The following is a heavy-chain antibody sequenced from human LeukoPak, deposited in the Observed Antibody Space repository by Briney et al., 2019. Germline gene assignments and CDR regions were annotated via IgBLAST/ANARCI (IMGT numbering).Heavy chain of an antibody. J-gene: IGHJ4*02. V-gene: IGHV1-18*01. CDR3: AREDSRYYGSGTPPGD. Sequence: ASVKVSCKASGYTFTSYGISWVRQAPGQGLEWMGWISAYNGNTNYAQKLQGRVTMTTDTSTSTAYMELRSLRSDDTAVYYCAREDSRYYGSGTPPGDWGQGTLVTVSS. CDR1: GYTFTSYG. CDR2: ISAYNGNT. D-gene: IGHD3-10*01.